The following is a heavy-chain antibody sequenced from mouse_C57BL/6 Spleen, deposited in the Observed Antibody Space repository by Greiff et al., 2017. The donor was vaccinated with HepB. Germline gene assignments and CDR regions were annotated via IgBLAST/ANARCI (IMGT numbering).Heavy chain of an antibody. J-gene: IGHJ2*01. CDR3: ARSDYYYGSSPFFDY. CDR1: GYAFSSSW. Sequence: VQLQQSGPELVKPGASVKISCKASGYAFSSSWMNWVKQRPGKGLEWIGRIYPGDGDTNYNGKFKGKATLTADKSSSTAYMQLSSLTSEDSAVYFCARSDYYYGSSPFFDYWGQGTTLTVSS. CDR2: IYPGDGDT. V-gene: IGHV1-82*01. D-gene: IGHD1-1*01.